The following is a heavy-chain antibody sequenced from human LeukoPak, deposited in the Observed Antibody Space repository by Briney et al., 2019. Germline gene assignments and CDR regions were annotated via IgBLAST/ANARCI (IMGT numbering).Heavy chain of an antibody. J-gene: IGHJ4*02. CDR3: ARSYSSSSHFDY. CDR2: IYYSGST. CDR1: GGSISSYY. Sequence: SETLSLTCTVSGGSISSYYWSWIRQPPGKGLEWIGYIYYSGSTNYNPSLKSRVTISVDTSKNQFSLKLSSVTAADTAVYYCARSYSSSSHFDYWGQGTLVTVSS. V-gene: IGHV4-59*01. D-gene: IGHD6-6*01.